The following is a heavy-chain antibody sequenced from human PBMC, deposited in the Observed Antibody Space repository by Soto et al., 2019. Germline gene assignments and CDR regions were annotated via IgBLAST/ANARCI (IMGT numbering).Heavy chain of an antibody. D-gene: IGHD6-13*01. CDR1: GYSFTSYL. CDR2: IDPSDSYT. V-gene: IGHV5-10-1*01. CDR3: ARRHSSSSAFDP. J-gene: IGHJ5*02. Sequence: PGESLKISCKGSGYSFTSYLINWVRQMPGKGLEWMGRIDPSDSYTNYSPSFQGHVTISADKSISTAYLQWSSLKASDTAMYYCARRHSSSSAFDPWGQGTLVPVSS.